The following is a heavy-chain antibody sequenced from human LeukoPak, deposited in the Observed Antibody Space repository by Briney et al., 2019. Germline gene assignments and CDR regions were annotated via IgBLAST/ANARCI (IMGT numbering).Heavy chain of an antibody. CDR2: INSDGSST. CDR3: AKDSSGWYYHPRFDY. CDR1: GFTFSSYW. V-gene: IGHV3-74*01. Sequence: GGSLRLSCAASGFTFSSYWMHWVRQAPGKGLVWVSRINSDGSSTSYADSVKGRFTISRDNAKNTLYLQMNSLRAEDTAVYYCAKDSSGWYYHPRFDYWGQGTLVTVSS. D-gene: IGHD6-19*01. J-gene: IGHJ4*02.